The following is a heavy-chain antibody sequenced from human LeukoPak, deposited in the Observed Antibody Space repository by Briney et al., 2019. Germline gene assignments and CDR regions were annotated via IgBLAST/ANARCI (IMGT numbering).Heavy chain of an antibody. Sequence: GASVKVSCKASGYTFTSYYMHWVRQAPGQGLEWMGIINPSGGSTSYAQKFQSRVTMTRDMSTSTVYMELSSLRSEDTAVYYCARGKAKDIVVVPAAAFDPWGQGTLVTVSS. CDR2: INPSGGST. D-gene: IGHD2-2*01. CDR3: ARGKAKDIVVVPAAAFDP. V-gene: IGHV1-46*01. J-gene: IGHJ5*02. CDR1: GYTFTSYY.